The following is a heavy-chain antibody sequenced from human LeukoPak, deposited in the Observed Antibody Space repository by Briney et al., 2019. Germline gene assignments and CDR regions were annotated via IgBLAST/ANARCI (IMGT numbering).Heavy chain of an antibody. CDR1: GFTFSSYA. D-gene: IGHD3-10*01. Sequence: PGGSLRLSCAASGFTFSSYAMSWVRQAPGKGLEWVSAISGSGGSTYYADSVKGRFTISRDNSKNTLYLLMNSLRAEDTAVYYCAKDPSYYYGSGSYPAYWGQGTLVTVSS. V-gene: IGHV3-23*01. J-gene: IGHJ4*02. CDR2: ISGSGGST. CDR3: AKDPSYYYGSGSYPAY.